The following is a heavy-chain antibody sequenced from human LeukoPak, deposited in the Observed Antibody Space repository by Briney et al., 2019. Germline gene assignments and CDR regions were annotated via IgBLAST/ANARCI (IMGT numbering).Heavy chain of an antibody. CDR2: IKQDGSET. Sequence: PGGSLRLSCAASGFTFSSYGMHWVRQAPGKGLEWVANIKQDGSETYYVDSVKGRFTISRDNAKNSLYLQMNSLRAEDTAVYYCARMRTTLAGPPRFFDYWGQGTLVTVSS. D-gene: IGHD1-1*01. CDR3: ARMRTTLAGPPRFFDY. V-gene: IGHV3-7*01. J-gene: IGHJ4*02. CDR1: GFTFSSYG.